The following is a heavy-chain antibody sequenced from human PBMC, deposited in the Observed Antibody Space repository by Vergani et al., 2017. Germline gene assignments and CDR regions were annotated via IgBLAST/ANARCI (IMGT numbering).Heavy chain of an antibody. CDR2: ISGDGGST. Sequence: EVQLVESGGGVVQPGGSLRLSCAASGFTFDDYAMHWVRQAPGKGLEWVSLISGDGGSTYYAESWKGRLTISRDNSKNSLYLQMNSLRTEDTALYYCAKEGAVGLRFLEWLLPNYYFDYWGQGTLVTVSS. J-gene: IGHJ4*02. CDR3: AKEGAVGLRFLEWLLPNYYFDY. D-gene: IGHD3-3*01. CDR1: GFTFDDYA. V-gene: IGHV3-43*02.